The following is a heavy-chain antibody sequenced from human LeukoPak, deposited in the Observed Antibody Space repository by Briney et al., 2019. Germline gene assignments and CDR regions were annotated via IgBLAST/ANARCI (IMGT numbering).Heavy chain of an antibody. V-gene: IGHV4-59*01. CDR2: IYYSGST. CDR3: ARSRSLDY. Sequence: SETLSLTCTVSGGSNSSYYWSWIRQPPGKGLEWIGYIYYSGSTNYNPSLKSRVTISVDTSKNQFSLKLSSVTAADTAVYYCARSRSLDYWGQGTLVTVSS. J-gene: IGHJ4*02. CDR1: GGSNSSYY.